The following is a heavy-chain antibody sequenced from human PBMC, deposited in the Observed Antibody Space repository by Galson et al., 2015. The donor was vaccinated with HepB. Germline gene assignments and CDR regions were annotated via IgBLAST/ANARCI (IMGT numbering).Heavy chain of an antibody. CDR1: GDSVSSNSAA. D-gene: IGHD2-2*01. V-gene: IGHV6-1*01. CDR3: ARDRRYCSSTSCYAPYYGMDV. Sequence: CAISGDSVSSNSAAWNWIRQSPSRGLEWLERTYYRSKWYNDYAVSVKSRITINPDTSKNQFSLQLNSVTPEDTAVYYCARDRRYCSSTSCYAPYYGMDVWGQGTTVTVSS. CDR2: TYYRSKWYN. J-gene: IGHJ6*02.